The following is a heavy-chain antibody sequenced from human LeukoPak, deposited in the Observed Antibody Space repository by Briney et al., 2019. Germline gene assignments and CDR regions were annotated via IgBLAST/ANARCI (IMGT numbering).Heavy chain of an antibody. CDR3: ARDHGWSGFNWFDP. J-gene: IGHJ5*02. Sequence: SETLSLTCAVSGGSISSDDYSWSWIRQPPGKGLEWIGYIYVSGNTNYNPSLKSRVTLSLDTSKNQFSLKMTSVTAADTAIYYCARDHGWSGFNWFDPWGQGTLVTVSS. CDR2: IYVSGNT. V-gene: IGHV4-61*08. D-gene: IGHD3-3*01. CDR1: GGSISSDDYS.